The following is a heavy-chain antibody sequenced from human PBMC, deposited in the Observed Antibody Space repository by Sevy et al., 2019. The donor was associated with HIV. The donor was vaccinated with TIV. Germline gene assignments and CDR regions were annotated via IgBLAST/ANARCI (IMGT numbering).Heavy chain of an antibody. CDR3: AKEGPGYNYDSSGYFPS. J-gene: IGHJ4*02. CDR1: TYSFTAYY. V-gene: IGHV1-2*02. D-gene: IGHD3-22*01. Sequence: ASVKVSCKTSTYSFTAYYIHWVRQAPGQGLEWMGWINPNAGGSGGTNYAQKFQGRVTMTSDASINTAYMELTRLTSDDTAVYYCAKEGPGYNYDSSGYFPSWGQGTLVTVSS. CDR2: INPNAGGSGGT.